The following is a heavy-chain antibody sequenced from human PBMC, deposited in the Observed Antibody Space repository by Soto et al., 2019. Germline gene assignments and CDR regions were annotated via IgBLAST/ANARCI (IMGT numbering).Heavy chain of an antibody. Sequence: EVQLLESGGGLVQPGGSLRLSCAASGFTFSSYAMSWVRQAPGKGLEWVSAIGGSGGSTYYADSVKGRFTISRDNSKKTLYLQMNSLRAEDTAVYYCAKVGDVLLWCGEWYWFDPWGQGTLVTVSS. V-gene: IGHV3-23*01. D-gene: IGHD3-10*01. CDR2: IGGSGGST. CDR3: AKVGDVLLWCGEWYWFDP. CDR1: GFTFSSYA. J-gene: IGHJ5*02.